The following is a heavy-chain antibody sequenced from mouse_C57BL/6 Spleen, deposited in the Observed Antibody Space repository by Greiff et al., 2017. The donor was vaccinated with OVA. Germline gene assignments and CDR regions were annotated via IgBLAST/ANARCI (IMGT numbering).Heavy chain of an antibody. CDR3: TGDGYPWDC. J-gene: IGHJ4*01. D-gene: IGHD2-3*01. Sequence: VKLMESGGGLVQPGGSMKLSCVASGFTFSNYWMNWVRQSPEKGLEWVAQIRLKSDNYATHYAESVKGRFTISRDDSKSSVYLQMNNLSAEDTGIYYCTGDGYPWDCWGQGASVTVSS. CDR2: IRLKSDNYAT. V-gene: IGHV6-3*01. CDR1: GFTFSNYW.